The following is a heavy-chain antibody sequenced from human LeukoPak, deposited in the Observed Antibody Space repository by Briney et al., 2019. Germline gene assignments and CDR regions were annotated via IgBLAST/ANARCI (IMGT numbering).Heavy chain of an antibody. CDR2: INHSGST. Sequence: SETLSLTCAVYGGSFSGYYWSWFRQPPGKGLQWIGEINHSGSTNYNPSLKSRVTISVDTSKNQFSLKLSSVTAADTAVYYCARGPPRRLLWFGELLYSASFDYWGQGTLVTVSS. D-gene: IGHD3-10*01. V-gene: IGHV4-34*01. J-gene: IGHJ4*02. CDR1: GGSFSGYY. CDR3: ARGPPRRLLWFGELLYSASFDY.